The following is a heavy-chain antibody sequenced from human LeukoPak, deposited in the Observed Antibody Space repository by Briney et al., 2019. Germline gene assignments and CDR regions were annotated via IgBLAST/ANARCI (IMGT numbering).Heavy chain of an antibody. CDR2: INPSGGST. Sequence: ASVKVSCKASGYTFTSYYMHWVRQAPGQGLEWMGIINPSGGSTSYAQKFQGRVTMTRDTSTRTVYMELSSLTSEDTAVYYCASTIIYCRSTSCYTLDYSGQGALVTVSS. D-gene: IGHD2-2*02. CDR3: ASTIIYCRSTSCYTLDY. V-gene: IGHV1-46*03. J-gene: IGHJ4*02. CDR1: GYTFTSYY.